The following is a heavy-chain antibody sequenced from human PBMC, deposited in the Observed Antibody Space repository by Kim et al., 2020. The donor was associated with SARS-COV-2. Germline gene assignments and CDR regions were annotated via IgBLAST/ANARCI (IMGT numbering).Heavy chain of an antibody. CDR2: TYIVGST. D-gene: IGHD6-13*01. CDR1: GFTVSINY. J-gene: IGHJ6*02. Sequence: GGSLRLSCAAAGFTVSINYMSWGRLATGKGLVWVSGTYIVGSTYATDAVKGLFIISRDNSKNTLYLQMNSLRAEDTAVYYCARDSVSSLQYYYYGMDVWGQGTTVTVSS. CDR3: ARDSVSSLQYYYYGMDV. V-gene: IGHV3-66*02.